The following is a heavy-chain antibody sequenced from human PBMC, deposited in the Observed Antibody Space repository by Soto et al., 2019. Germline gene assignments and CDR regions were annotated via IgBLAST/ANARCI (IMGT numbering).Heavy chain of an antibody. D-gene: IGHD3-3*01. Sequence: WESLNLSCKGSGYRFTSYWIGLVRQMPGKGLEWMGIIYPCYSDTRYSPSFQGQVTISADNSISTAYLQWSSLRASDTAMYYCTGCRGTIVGVAQNRFDPSGQGTLVTVA. CDR3: TGCRGTIVGVAQNRFDP. CDR2: IYPCYSDT. J-gene: IGHJ5*02. V-gene: IGHV5-51*01. CDR1: GYRFTSYW.